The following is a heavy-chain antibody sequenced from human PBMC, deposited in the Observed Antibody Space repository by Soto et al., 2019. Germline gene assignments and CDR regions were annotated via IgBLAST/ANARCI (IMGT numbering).Heavy chain of an antibody. Sequence: ASVKVSWKASGGTFSSYAISWVRQAPGQGLEWMGWISTYNGNTKYAQKLQGRVTMTTDTSTSTAYMELRSLRSDGTAVFYCAREMVRGVGSDYWGQGTLVTVSS. J-gene: IGHJ4*02. CDR3: AREMVRGVGSDY. D-gene: IGHD3-10*01. CDR2: ISTYNGNT. CDR1: GGTFSSYA. V-gene: IGHV1-18*01.